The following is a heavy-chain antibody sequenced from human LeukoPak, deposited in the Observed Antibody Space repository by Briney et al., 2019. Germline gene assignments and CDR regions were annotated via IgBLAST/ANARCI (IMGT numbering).Heavy chain of an antibody. CDR1: GFTFSNAW. J-gene: IGHJ4*02. CDR2: IKSKTDGGTT. CDR3: TRSPDIDILTGYSRYYFDY. V-gene: IGHV3-15*01. D-gene: IGHD3-9*01. Sequence: PGGSLRLSCAASGFTFSNAWMSWVRQAPGKGLEWVGRIKSKTDGGTTDYAAPVKGRFTISRDDSKNTLYLQMNSLKTEDTAVYYCTRSPDIDILTGYSRYYFDYWGQGTLVTVSS.